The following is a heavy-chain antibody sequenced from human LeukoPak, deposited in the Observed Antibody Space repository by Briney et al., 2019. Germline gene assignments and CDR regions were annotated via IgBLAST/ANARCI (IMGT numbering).Heavy chain of an antibody. D-gene: IGHD3-22*01. J-gene: IGHJ4*02. CDR1: RFTFNIFG. CDR3: RAATRYLDYYYDY. CDR2: ISSDGSNK. Sequence: GGSLRLSCAASRFTFNIFGMHWVRQAPGKGLEWVAVISSDGSNKYYADSVRGLFTISRDNSKDTLYLQMSSLTIEDTAVYYCRAATRYLDYYYDYWGQGTLVTVSS. V-gene: IGHV3-30*03.